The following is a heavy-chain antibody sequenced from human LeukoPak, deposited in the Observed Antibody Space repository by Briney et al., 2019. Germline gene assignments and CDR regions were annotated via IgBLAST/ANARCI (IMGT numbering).Heavy chain of an antibody. D-gene: IGHD5-24*01. CDR2: SNHSGST. V-gene: IGHV4-34*01. Sequence: SETLSLTCAVYGGSFSGYYWSWIRQPPGKGLEWIGESNHSGSTNYNPSLKSRVTISVDTSKNQFSLKLSSVTAADTAVYYCARALLEMATIAYFDYWGQGTLVTVSS. J-gene: IGHJ4*02. CDR1: GGSFSGYY. CDR3: ARALLEMATIAYFDY.